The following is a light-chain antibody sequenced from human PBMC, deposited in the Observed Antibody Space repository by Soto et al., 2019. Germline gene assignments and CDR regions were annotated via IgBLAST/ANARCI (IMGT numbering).Light chain of an antibody. CDR3: QQYGSSRT. CDR2: GAS. CDR1: QSVSSY. Sequence: EIVLTQSPATLSFSPGERATLSCGASQSVSSYLAWYQQKPGQAPRLLIYGASNRATGIPDRFSGSGSGTDFTLTISRLEPEDFAVYYCQQYGSSRTFGQGTKVDIK. J-gene: IGKJ1*01. V-gene: IGKV3-20*01.